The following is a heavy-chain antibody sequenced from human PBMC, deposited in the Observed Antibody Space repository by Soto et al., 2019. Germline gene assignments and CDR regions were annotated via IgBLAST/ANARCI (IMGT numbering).Heavy chain of an antibody. J-gene: IGHJ6*02. D-gene: IGHD3-3*01. CDR1: GYTLTELS. V-gene: IGHV1-24*01. Sequence: GASVKVSCKVSGYTLTELSMHWVRQAPGKGLEWMGGFDPEDGETIYAQKFQGRVTMTEDTSTDTAYMELSSLRSEDTAVYYCAKIERITIFGLGRYYYYYGMDVWGQGTTVTVS. CDR3: AKIERITIFGLGRYYYYYGMDV. CDR2: FDPEDGET.